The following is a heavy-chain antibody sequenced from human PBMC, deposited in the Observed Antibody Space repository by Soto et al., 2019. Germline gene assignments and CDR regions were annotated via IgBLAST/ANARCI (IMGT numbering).Heavy chain of an antibody. J-gene: IGHJ4*02. Sequence: QVQLVQSGAEEKKPGASVKVSCKASGYTFTGYAMHWVRQAPGQRLEWMGWINAGNGNTKYSQKFQGRATITRDTSASTAYRELTSLRPEDTAVYYCARAVGAAADFDYWSQGTLVTASP. V-gene: IGHV1-3*05. CDR2: INAGNGNT. CDR3: ARAVGAAADFDY. D-gene: IGHD1-26*01. CDR1: GYTFTGYA.